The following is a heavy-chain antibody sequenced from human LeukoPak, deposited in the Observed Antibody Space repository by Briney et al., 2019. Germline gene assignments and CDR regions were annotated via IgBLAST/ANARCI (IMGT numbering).Heavy chain of an antibody. CDR1: GFTFSNAW. Sequence: GGSLRLSCAASGFTFSNAWMSWVRQAPGKGLEWVGRIKSKTDGGTTDYAAPVKGRFTISRDDSKNTLYLQMNSLKTEDTAVYYCTPDGYNPDFYGMDVCGQGTTVTVSS. D-gene: IGHD5-24*01. J-gene: IGHJ6*02. V-gene: IGHV3-15*01. CDR2: IKSKTDGGTT. CDR3: TPDGYNPDFYGMDV.